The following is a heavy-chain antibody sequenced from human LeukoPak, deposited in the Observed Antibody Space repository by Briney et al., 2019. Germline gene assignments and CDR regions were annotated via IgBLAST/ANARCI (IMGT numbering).Heavy chain of an antibody. Sequence: ASVKVSCKASGYTFTGYYMHWVRQAPGQGLEWMGWINPNSGGTNYAQKFQGRVTMTRDTSISTAYMELSRLRSDDTAIYYCAKENWVYNWKYDSSGSGIKYWGQGTLVTFSS. CDR1: GYTFTGYY. J-gene: IGHJ4*02. D-gene: IGHD3-22*01. CDR3: AKENWVYNWKYDSSGSGIKY. CDR2: INPNSGGT. V-gene: IGHV1-2*02.